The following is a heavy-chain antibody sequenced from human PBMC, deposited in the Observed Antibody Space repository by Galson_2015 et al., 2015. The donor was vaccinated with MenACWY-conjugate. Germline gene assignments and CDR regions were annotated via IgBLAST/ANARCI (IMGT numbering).Heavy chain of an antibody. V-gene: IGHV3-53*01. CDR2: VDRVGAT. D-gene: IGHD2-8*01. Sequence: SLRLSCAVSGFSVTDNCLSWVRQAPGQGPEWIAMVDRVGATIYADSVRGRFTVSRDNFKNTVILQMNSLRAEDTAVDRCSRGDDWCSYFRAWGQGAQVTVSS. CDR3: SRGDDWCSYFRA. J-gene: IGHJ5*02. CDR1: GFSVTDNC.